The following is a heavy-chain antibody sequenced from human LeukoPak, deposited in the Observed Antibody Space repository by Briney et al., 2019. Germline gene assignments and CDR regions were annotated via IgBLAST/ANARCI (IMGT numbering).Heavy chain of an antibody. CDR2: ISAYNGNT. V-gene: IGHV1-18*04. D-gene: IGHD2-2*01. CDR1: GYTFTSYG. J-gene: IGHJ5*02. Sequence: ASVKVSCKASGYTFTSYGISWVRQAPGQGLEWMGWISAYNGNTNYAQKLQGRVTMTTDTSTGTAYMELRSLRSDDTAVYYCARRRRNCSSTGCYFWFDPWGQGTLVTVSS. CDR3: ARRRRNCSSTGCYFWFDP.